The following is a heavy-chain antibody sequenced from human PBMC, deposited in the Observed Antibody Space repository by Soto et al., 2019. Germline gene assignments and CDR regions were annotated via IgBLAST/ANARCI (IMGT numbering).Heavy chain of an antibody. CDR3: AMYSSCSPGFDY. Sequence: GESLKISCKGSGYSFTNYWIGWVRQMPGKGLEWMGIIYPHDSDIRYSPSFQGQVTISADKSVSTAYLQWSSLKASDTAMYYCAMYSSCSPGFDYWGQVTLVTVSP. V-gene: IGHV5-51*01. CDR1: GYSFTNYW. J-gene: IGHJ4*02. D-gene: IGHD6-19*01. CDR2: IYPHDSDI.